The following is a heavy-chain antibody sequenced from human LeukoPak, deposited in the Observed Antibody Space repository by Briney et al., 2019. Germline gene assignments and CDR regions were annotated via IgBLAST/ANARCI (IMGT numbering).Heavy chain of an antibody. CDR1: GYSFTTYW. Sequence: GESLKISCKGSGYSFTTYWIGWVRQMPGKGLEWMAMIYPGDSDIRYSPSFQGQLTISADKSINTAYLQWSSLRASDTGIYYCARLASLHYDVLTGTDSDHWGQGTLVTVSS. CDR3: ARLASLHYDVLTGTDSDH. CDR2: IYPGDSDI. D-gene: IGHD3-9*01. J-gene: IGHJ4*02. V-gene: IGHV5-51*01.